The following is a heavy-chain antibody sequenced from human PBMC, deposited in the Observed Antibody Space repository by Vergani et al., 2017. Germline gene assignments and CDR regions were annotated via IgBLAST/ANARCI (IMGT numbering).Heavy chain of an antibody. CDR2: IFSNDEK. CDR3: ARGIAAAGYYFDY. V-gene: IGHV2-26*01. Sequence: QVTLKESGPVLVKPTETLTLICTVSGFSLSNARMGVSWIRQPPGKALEWLAHIFSNDEKSYSTSLKSRLTISKDTSKSQVVLTMTNMDPVDTATYYCARGIAAAGYYFDYWGQGTLVTVSS. J-gene: IGHJ4*02. CDR1: GFSLSNARMG. D-gene: IGHD6-13*01.